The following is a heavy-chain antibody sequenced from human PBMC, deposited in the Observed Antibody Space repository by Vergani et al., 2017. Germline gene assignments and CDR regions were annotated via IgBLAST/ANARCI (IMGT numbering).Heavy chain of an antibody. V-gene: IGHV4-59*01. J-gene: IGHJ6*03. D-gene: IGHD3-10*01. CDR3: ASKLNITIEMYYYYMDV. CDR1: GGSISSYY. Sequence: QVQLQESGPGLVKPSEPLSLTCTVSGGSISSYYWSWIRQPPGKGLEWIGYIYYRGSTNYNPSLKIRVSISVDTSKNQFSLKLSSVTAADTAVYYCASKLNITIEMYYYYMDVWGKGTTVTVSS. CDR2: IYYRGST.